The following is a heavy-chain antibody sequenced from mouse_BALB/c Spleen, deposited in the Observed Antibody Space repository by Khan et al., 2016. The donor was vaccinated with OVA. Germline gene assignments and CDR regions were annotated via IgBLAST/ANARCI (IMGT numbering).Heavy chain of an antibody. J-gene: IGHJ4*01. V-gene: IGHV5-6-4*01. CDR3: TRDLYGKPYYYAMDY. CDR1: GFTFSSYT. D-gene: IGHD2-10*02. CDR2: ISSGGSYT. Sequence: EVELVESGGGLVKPGGSLKLSCAASGFTFSSYTMSWVRQTPEKRLEWVATISSGGSYTYYPASVKGRFTISRDNANNTLFLQMSILNSEDTTMYYCTRDLYGKPYYYAMDYWGQGTSVTVAS.